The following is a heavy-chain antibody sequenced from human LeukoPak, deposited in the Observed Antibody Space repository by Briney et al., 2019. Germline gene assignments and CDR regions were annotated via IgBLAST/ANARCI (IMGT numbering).Heavy chain of an antibody. J-gene: IGHJ4*02. D-gene: IGHD4-17*01. CDR3: ARNQRNYGETDY. V-gene: IGHV3-30*19. CDR2: IWYDGSNK. CDR1: GFTFSSYG. Sequence: GGSLRLSCAASGFTFSSYGMHWVRQAPGKGLEWVAAIWYDGSNKYYAASVKGRFTISRDNSKNTLNLQMNSLRAEDTAVYYCARNQRNYGETDYWGQGTLVTVSS.